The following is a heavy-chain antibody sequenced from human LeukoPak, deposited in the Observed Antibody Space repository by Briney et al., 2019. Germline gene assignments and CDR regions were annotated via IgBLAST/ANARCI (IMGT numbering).Heavy chain of an antibody. CDR1: GFTFSSYG. CDR2: IYSGGST. D-gene: IGHD2-15*01. CDR3: ARDPSFSGGSC. J-gene: IGHJ4*02. Sequence: GGSLRLSCAASGFTFSSYGMSWVRQAPGKGLEWVSVIYSGGSTYYADSVKGRFTISRDNSKNTLYLQMNSLRAEDTAVYYCARDPSFSGGSCWGQGTLVTVSS. V-gene: IGHV3-53*01.